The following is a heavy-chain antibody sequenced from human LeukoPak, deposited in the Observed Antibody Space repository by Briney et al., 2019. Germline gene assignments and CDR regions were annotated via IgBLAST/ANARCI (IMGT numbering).Heavy chain of an antibody. CDR2: IWYDGSNK. Sequence: GRSLRLSCAASGFTFSSYGMHWVRQAPGKGLEWVAVIWYDGSNKYYADSVKGRFTISRDNSKNTLYLQMNSLRAEDTAVYYCARDVSGVVPAASWFDPWGQGTLVTVSS. CDR1: GFTFSSYG. D-gene: IGHD2-2*01. V-gene: IGHV3-33*01. J-gene: IGHJ5*02. CDR3: ARDVSGVVPAASWFDP.